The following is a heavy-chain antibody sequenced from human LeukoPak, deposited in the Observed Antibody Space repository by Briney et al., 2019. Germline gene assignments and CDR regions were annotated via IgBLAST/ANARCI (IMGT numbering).Heavy chain of an antibody. CDR1: GFTFSSYG. V-gene: IGHV3-33*01. Sequence: PGRSLRLSCAASGFTFSSYGMHWVRQAPGKGLEWVAVIWYDGSNKYYADSVKGRFTISRDNSKNTLYLQMNSLRAEDTAVYYCARDYYDSSGYYYRYYYYGMDVWGQGTTVTVSS. CDR3: ARDYYDSSGYYYRYYYYGMDV. J-gene: IGHJ6*02. CDR2: IWYDGSNK. D-gene: IGHD3-22*01.